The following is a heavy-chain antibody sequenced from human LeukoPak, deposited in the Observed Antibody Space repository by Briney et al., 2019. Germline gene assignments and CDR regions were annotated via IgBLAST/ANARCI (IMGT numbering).Heavy chain of an antibody. CDR3: SRKRWFGELFLFDY. CDR2: IYHRGST. V-gene: IGHV4-38-2*01. D-gene: IGHD3-10*01. Sequence: PSETLSLTCAVSGYSLSSGYYWGWIRQPPGKGLEWIGRIYHRGSTYYNPSLKSRVTISVDTSKNQFSLKLSSVTAADTAVYYCSRKRWFGELFLFDYWGQGTLVTVSS. CDR1: GYSLSSGYY. J-gene: IGHJ4*02.